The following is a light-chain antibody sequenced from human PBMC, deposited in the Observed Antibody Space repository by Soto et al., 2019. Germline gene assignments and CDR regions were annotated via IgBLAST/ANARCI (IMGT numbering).Light chain of an antibody. J-gene: IGKJ1*01. Sequence: DIQRTQSPSTLSASVGDRCTITCRGSQGMSSCFAWYQQKPGKAPKLLIYKASSLESGVPSRFSGTGSGTEFTLTISSLQPDDFATYFCQQYNFYPWTFGQGTKVDIK. CDR1: QGMSSC. CDR2: KAS. CDR3: QQYNFYPWT. V-gene: IGKV1-5*03.